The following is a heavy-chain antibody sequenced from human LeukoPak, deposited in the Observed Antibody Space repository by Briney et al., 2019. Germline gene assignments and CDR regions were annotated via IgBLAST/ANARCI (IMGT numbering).Heavy chain of an antibody. J-gene: IGHJ3*02. CDR3: AILTGDNDAFDI. CDR1: GGSISSGGYY. CDR2: IYYSGST. D-gene: IGHD7-27*01. V-gene: IGHV4-61*08. Sequence: PSQTLSLTCTVSGGSISSGGYYWSWIRQHPGKGLEWIGYIYYSGSTNYNPSLKSRVTISVDTSKNQFSLKLSSVTAADTAVYYCAILTGDNDAFDIWGQGTMVTVSS.